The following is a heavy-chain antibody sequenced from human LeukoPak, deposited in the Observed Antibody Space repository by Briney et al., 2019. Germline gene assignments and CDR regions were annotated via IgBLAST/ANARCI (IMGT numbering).Heavy chain of an antibody. Sequence: GGSLRLSCAASGFTFSDYAMSWVRQAPGKGLDWVSTISSYGGSTCYADSVKGRFTISRDNSKNTLYLQMNSLRAEDTAVYFCAKDSPSVTATPHDYWGQGALVTVSS. CDR3: AKDSPSVTATPHDY. CDR1: GFTFSDYA. CDR2: ISSYGGST. J-gene: IGHJ4*02. D-gene: IGHD2-21*02. V-gene: IGHV3-23*01.